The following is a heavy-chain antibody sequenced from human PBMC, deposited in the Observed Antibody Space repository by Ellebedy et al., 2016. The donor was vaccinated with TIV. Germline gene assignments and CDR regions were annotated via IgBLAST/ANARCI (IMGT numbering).Heavy chain of an antibody. CDR1: GFTFNNYW. CDR3: ARDKGAMSTTLGSRFDY. CDR2: IKEDGSEK. D-gene: IGHD3-10*01. Sequence: GGSLRLSXAASGFTFNNYWMSWVRQALGKGLEWVANIKEDGSEKYYVDSVKGRFTISRDNAKNSLFLQMNSLRADDTAVYFCARDKGAMSTTLGSRFDYWGQGNLVSVSS. J-gene: IGHJ4*02. V-gene: IGHV3-7*01.